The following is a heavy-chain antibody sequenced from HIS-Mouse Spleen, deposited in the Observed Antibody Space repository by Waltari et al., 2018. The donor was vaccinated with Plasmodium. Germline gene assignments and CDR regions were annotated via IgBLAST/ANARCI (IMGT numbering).Heavy chain of an antibody. J-gene: IGHJ4*02. Sequence: QVQLVESGGGVVQPGRSLSLSCAASGFTFNSYAMHWVRQAPGKGLEWVAVISYDGSNKYCADSVKGRFTISRDNSKNTLYLQMNSLRAEDTAVYYCARDRRLAFDYWGQGTLVTVSS. D-gene: IGHD2-15*01. CDR3: ARDRRLAFDY. V-gene: IGHV3-30-3*01. CDR1: GFTFNSYA. CDR2: ISYDGSNK.